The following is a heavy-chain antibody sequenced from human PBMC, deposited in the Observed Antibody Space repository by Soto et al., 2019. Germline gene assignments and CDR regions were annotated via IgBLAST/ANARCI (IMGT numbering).Heavy chain of an antibody. V-gene: IGHV1-18*01. CDR3: AREDGPHLFDY. CDR2: ISAYNGNT. CDR1: GYTFTSYG. Sequence: GASVKVSRKAFGYTFTSYGISWARQAPGQGLEWMGWISAYNGNTNYAQKLQGRVTMTTDTSTSTAYMELRSLRSDDTAVYYCAREDGPHLFDYWGQGTLVTVSS. J-gene: IGHJ4*02.